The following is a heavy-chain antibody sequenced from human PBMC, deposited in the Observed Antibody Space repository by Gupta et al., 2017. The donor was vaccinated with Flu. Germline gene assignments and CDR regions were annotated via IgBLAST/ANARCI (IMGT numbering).Heavy chain of an antibody. CDR2: ISSSSSYI. J-gene: IGHJ4*02. D-gene: IGHD1-1*01. CDR1: GFAFSSYT. CDR3: ARDPAAGTH. V-gene: IGHV3-21*01. Sequence: EVQLVESGGGLVKPGGSMRLSCAASGFAFSSYTRNWVRQAPGKGLEWVSSISSSSSYIYYADSVKGRFTISRDNAKNSLYLQMNSLRAEDTAVYYCARDPAAGTHWGQGTLFTVSS.